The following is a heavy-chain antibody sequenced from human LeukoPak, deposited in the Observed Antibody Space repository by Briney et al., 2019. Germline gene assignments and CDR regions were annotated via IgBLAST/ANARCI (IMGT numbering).Heavy chain of an antibody. J-gene: IGHJ4*02. Sequence: ASVKVSCKASGYTFTSYDINWVRQATGQGLEWMGWMNPNSGNTGYAQKFQGRVTMTRNTSISTAYMELSSLRAEDTAVYYCAKDYHYDSSGFNSRLFDYWGQGTLVTVSS. CDR2: MNPNSGNT. V-gene: IGHV1-8*01. CDR3: AKDYHYDSSGFNSRLFDY. D-gene: IGHD3-22*01. CDR1: GYTFTSYD.